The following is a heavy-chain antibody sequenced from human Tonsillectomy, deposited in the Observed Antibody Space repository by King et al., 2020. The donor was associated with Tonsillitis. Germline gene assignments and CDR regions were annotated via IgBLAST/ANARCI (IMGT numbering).Heavy chain of an antibody. D-gene: IGHD3-22*01. V-gene: IGHV3-30*18. Sequence: HVQLVESGGGVVQPGRSLRLSCAASGFTFSSYGMHWVRQAPGKGLEWVAVISSDGSNKYYADSVKGRFTISRDNSKNTLYLQMNSLKAEDTAVYYCAKENYYDSSGYYFFGEYGLDVWGQGTTVTVSS. CDR3: AKENYYDSSGYYFFGEYGLDV. CDR2: ISSDGSNK. CDR1: GFTFSSYG. J-gene: IGHJ6*02.